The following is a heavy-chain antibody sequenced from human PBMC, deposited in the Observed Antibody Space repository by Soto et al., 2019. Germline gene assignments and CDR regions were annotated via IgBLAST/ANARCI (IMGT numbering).Heavy chain of an antibody. J-gene: IGHJ6*02. CDR1: GYTFTTYD. CDR2: MNPNRTNT. CDR3: ARDRSWSKRGSRYYYGMDV. D-gene: IGHD6-13*01. V-gene: IGHV1-8*01. Sequence: ASVKVSCKASGYTFTTYDINWVRQAPGQGLEWMGWMNPNRTNTGYAEKFQGRVTMTRDTSISTAYMELSRLRSDDTAVYYCARDRSWSKRGSRYYYGMDVWGQGTTVTVSS.